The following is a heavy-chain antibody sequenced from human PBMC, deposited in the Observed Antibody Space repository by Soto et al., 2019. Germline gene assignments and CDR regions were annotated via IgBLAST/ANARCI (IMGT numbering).Heavy chain of an antibody. CDR1: GFTFSSYA. D-gene: IGHD5-12*01. V-gene: IGHV3-30-3*01. Sequence: AGGSLRLSCAASGFTFSSYAMHWVRQAPGKGLEWVAVISYDGSNKYYADSVKGRFTISRDNSKNTLYLQMNSLGAEDTAAYYCARESPAEMATITEFFDYWGQGTLVTVSS. CDR2: ISYDGSNK. CDR3: ARESPAEMATITEFFDY. J-gene: IGHJ4*02.